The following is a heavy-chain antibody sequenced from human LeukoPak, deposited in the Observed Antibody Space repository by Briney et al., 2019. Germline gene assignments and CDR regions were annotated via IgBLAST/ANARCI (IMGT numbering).Heavy chain of an antibody. CDR3: ARSRPLRYFDWLDYPETYFDY. D-gene: IGHD3-9*01. V-gene: IGHV4-4*07. Sequence: SETLSLTCTVSGDSISSYYWSWIRQPAGKGLEWIGRIYTSGSTNYNPSLKSRVTMSVDTSKNQFSLKLSSVTAADTAVYYCARSRPLRYFDWLDYPETYFDYWGQGTLVTVSS. J-gene: IGHJ4*02. CDR2: IYTSGST. CDR1: GDSISSYY.